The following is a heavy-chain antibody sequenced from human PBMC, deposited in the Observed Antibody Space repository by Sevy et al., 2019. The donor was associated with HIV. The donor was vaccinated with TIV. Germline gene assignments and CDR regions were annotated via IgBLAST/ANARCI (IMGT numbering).Heavy chain of an antibody. CDR1: YGAFSGYY. CDR3: ARSPPVVVVPGAPSWFDP. CDR2: INESGIT. V-gene: IGHV4-34*01. J-gene: IGHJ5*02. Sequence: SETLSLTCAVHYGAFSGYYWNWIHQVPGKGLEWIGEINESGITYYNPSLKSRVTISVDTSKKQFSLKLNSVTAVDSAVYFCARSPPVVVVPGAPSWFDPWDQGTLVTVSS. D-gene: IGHD2-2*01.